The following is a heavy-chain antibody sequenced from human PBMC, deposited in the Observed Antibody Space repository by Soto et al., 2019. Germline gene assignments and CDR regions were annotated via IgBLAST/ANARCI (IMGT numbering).Heavy chain of an antibody. J-gene: IGHJ4*02. D-gene: IGHD3-22*01. CDR3: ARDLGSYDYYDSSGAFDY. CDR2: ISVYNGNT. Sequence: GASVKVSLKGSGYTFTSHRISRVRQAPGQRAEWMGWISVYNGNTNYAQKVQGRVTMTTDTSTSTAYMELRSLRSDDTAVYYCARDLGSYDYYDSSGAFDYWGQGTQATVSS. CDR1: GYTFTSHR. V-gene: IGHV1-18*04.